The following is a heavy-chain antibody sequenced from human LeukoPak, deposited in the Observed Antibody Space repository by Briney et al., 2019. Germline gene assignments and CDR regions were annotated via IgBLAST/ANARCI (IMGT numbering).Heavy chain of an antibody. J-gene: IGHJ3*02. CDR3: ARTTVTPDAFDI. CDR2: ISSSSSYI. CDR1: GFTFSSYS. V-gene: IGHV3-21*01. D-gene: IGHD4-17*01. Sequence: GGSLRLSCAASGFTFSSYSMNWVRQAPGKGLEWVSSISSSSSYIYYADSVKGRFTISRENAKNSLYLQMNSLRAEDTAVYYCARTTVTPDAFDIWGQGTMVTVSS.